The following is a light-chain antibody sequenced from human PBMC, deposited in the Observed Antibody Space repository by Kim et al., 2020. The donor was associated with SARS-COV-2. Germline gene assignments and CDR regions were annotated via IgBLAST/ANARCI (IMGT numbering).Light chain of an antibody. Sequence: SYELTQPPSVSVSPGQTASITCSGDKLGDKYACWYQQKPGQSPVLIIYHDIKRPSWIPERFSGSKSRNTATLTISGTQAMDEADYYCQAWDSNTEVVFGGGTQLTVL. J-gene: IGLJ2*01. V-gene: IGLV3-1*01. CDR1: KLGDKY. CDR3: QAWDSNTEVV. CDR2: HDI.